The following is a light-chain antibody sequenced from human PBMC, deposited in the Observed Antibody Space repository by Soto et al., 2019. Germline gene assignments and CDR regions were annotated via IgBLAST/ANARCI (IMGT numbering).Light chain of an antibody. Sequence: EIVLTQSPGTLSSSPGERATLSRRASQSVTSNYLAWYQQKPGQAPRLLFFGASIRATGLPDRFSGGGSGTDFTLTISRLEPEDFAVYYCQQYGSSPGTFGQGTKVEIK. CDR2: GAS. CDR3: QQYGSSPGT. V-gene: IGKV3-20*01. J-gene: IGKJ1*01. CDR1: QSVTSNY.